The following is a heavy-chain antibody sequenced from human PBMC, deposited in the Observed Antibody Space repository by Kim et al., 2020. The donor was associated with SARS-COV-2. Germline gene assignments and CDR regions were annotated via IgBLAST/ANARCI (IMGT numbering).Heavy chain of an antibody. D-gene: IGHD4-4*01. CDR3: ASPVVDYSNYFDY. J-gene: IGHJ4*02. Sequence: SETLSLTCTVSGGSISSSSYYWGWIRQPPGKGLEWIGSIYYSGSTYYNPSLKSRVTISVDTSKNQFSLKLSSVTAADTAVYYCASPVVDYSNYFDYWGQGTLVTVSS. CDR1: GGSISSSSYY. CDR2: IYYSGST. V-gene: IGHV4-39*01.